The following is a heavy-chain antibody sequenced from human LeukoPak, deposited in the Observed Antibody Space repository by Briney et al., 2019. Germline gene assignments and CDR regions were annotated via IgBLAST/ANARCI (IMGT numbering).Heavy chain of an antibody. V-gene: IGHV1-2*02. CDR2: INPNSGGT. CDR3: ARGWEMATIGGFDY. CDR1: GYTFTDYY. D-gene: IGHD5-24*01. J-gene: IGHJ4*02. Sequence: GASVKVSCKASGYTFTDYYMHWVRQAPGQGLDWMEWINPNSGGTHYAQKFQGRVTMTRDTSINTAYMELSRLKSDDTAVYSCARGWEMATIGGFDYWGQGTLVTVSS.